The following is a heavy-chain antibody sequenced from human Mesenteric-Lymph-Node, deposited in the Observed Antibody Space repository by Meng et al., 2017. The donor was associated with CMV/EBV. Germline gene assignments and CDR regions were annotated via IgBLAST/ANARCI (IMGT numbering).Heavy chain of an antibody. Sequence: SVKVSCKASGGSFSSHAISWVRQAPGQGLEWMGAILPMFVTPTYTQKFQGRLTIATDESTSTAYMELSGRTSEDTAVYYCAKNVTDGDFYYGMDVWGQGTTVTVSS. CDR1: GGSFSSHA. CDR3: AKNVTDGDFYYGMDV. CDR2: ILPMFVTP. J-gene: IGHJ6*02. V-gene: IGHV1-69*05. D-gene: IGHD2-21*02.